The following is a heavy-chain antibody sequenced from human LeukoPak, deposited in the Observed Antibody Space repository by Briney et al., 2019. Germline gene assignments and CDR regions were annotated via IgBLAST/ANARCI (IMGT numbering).Heavy chain of an antibody. D-gene: IGHD3-16*01. CDR3: ARGPASYYDTAGYSSYFDY. CDR2: ISYDGNNK. V-gene: IGHV3-30-3*01. J-gene: IGHJ4*02. CDR1: GFGFNPYA. Sequence: GGSLRLSCAVSGFGFNPYAMYWVRQAPGKGLEGWAVISYDGNNKYYADSVKGRFTIYRDNPKNTLYVQIYSLRAEDTAVYYCARGPASYYDTAGYSSYFDYWGQGTLVTVSS.